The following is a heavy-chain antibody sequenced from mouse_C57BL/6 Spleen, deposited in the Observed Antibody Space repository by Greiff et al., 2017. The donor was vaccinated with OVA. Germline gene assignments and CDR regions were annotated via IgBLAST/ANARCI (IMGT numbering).Heavy chain of an antibody. Sequence: EVKVEESGPELVKPGASVKISCKASGYSFTGYYMNWVKQSPEKSLEWIGEINPSTGGTTYNQKFKAKATLTVDKSSSTAYMQLKSLTSEDSAVYYCASYLYYAMDYWGQGTSVTVSS. J-gene: IGHJ4*01. D-gene: IGHD5-5*01. V-gene: IGHV1-42*01. CDR3: ASYLYYAMDY. CDR1: GYSFTGYY. CDR2: INPSTGGT.